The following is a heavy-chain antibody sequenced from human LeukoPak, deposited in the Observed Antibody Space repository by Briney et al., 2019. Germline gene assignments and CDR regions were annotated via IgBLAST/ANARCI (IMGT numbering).Heavy chain of an antibody. CDR3: ARDLWFGELQYYFDY. CDR1: SGSISSSSYY. J-gene: IGHJ4*02. V-gene: IGHV4-39*07. Sequence: PSETLSLTCTVSSGSISSSSYYWGWIRQPPGKGLEWIGSIYYSGSTYYNPSLKSRVTISVDTSKNQFSLKLSSVTAADTAVYYCARDLWFGELQYYFDYWGQGTLVTVSS. D-gene: IGHD3-10*01. CDR2: IYYSGST.